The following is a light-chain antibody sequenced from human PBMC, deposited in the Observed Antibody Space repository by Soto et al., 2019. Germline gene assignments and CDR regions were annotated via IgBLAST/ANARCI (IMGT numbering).Light chain of an antibody. CDR3: ATWADSLNKEV. V-gene: IGLV1-36*01. Sequence: QSVLTQPPSVSRAPRQRVTISCSGSSSNIGNKPVNWYQQLPGKAPRLLIYYDDLLPSGVSDRFSGSKSGTSASLAISGLQSEDESDYYCATWADSLNKEVFGGGTKLTVL. J-gene: IGLJ2*01. CDR1: SSNIGNKP. CDR2: YDD.